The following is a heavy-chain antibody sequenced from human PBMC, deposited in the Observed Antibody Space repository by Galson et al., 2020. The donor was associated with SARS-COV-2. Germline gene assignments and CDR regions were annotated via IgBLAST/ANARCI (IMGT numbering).Heavy chain of an antibody. Sequence: SETLSLTCTVSGGSISSSSYYWCWIRQPPGKGLEWIGSIYYSGSTYYNPSLKSRVTISVDTSKNQFSLKLSSVTAADTAVYYCAGMVRGPYYFDYWGQGTLVTVSS. V-gene: IGHV4-39*01. CDR1: GGSISSSSYY. CDR2: IYYSGST. J-gene: IGHJ4*02. D-gene: IGHD3-10*01. CDR3: AGMVRGPYYFDY.